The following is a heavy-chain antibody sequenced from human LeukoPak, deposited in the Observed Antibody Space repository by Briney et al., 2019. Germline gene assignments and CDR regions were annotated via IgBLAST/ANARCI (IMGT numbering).Heavy chain of an antibody. J-gene: IGHJ4*02. V-gene: IGHV4-4*07. Sequence: SETLSLTCTVSGGSISSYYWTWIRQPAGKGLEWIGHVHTSGSTNYNPSFKSRVTMSIDTSTNQFSLKLNSLTAADTAVYYCAKEGMIRGVIDYWGQGALVTVSS. CDR2: VHTSGST. D-gene: IGHD3-10*01. CDR1: GGSISSYY. CDR3: AKEGMIRGVIDY.